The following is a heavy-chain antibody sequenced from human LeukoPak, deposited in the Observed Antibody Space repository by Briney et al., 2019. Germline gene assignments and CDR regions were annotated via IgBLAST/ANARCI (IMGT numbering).Heavy chain of an antibody. CDR2: VNHNGDT. V-gene: IGHV4-34*01. J-gene: IGHJ4*02. CDR1: GGSLGGYY. CDR3: ARGGYFDSSGFPNPLDS. Sequence: PSETLSLTCAVYGGSLGGYYWTWIRQSPGKGPEWIGEVNHNGDTHYNPSLKRRAIMSVDTAKNQFSLKLNLVTSADTAVYFCARGGYFDSSGFPNPLDSWGQGTLVTVSS. D-gene: IGHD3-22*01.